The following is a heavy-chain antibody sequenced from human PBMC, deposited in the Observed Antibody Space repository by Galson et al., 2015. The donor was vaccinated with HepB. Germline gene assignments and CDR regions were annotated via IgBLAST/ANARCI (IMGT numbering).Heavy chain of an antibody. V-gene: IGHV4-39*01. Sequence: ETLSLTCTVSGGSISSGNYYWGWIRQPPGRGLEWIGNFFYTGSTYYNPSLKSRVTLSADTSKNQTSLKLKSVSAADTAKYYCIRLPLGLDLDHYYYSMDVWGQGTSVTVSS. D-gene: IGHD3/OR15-3a*01. CDR2: FFYTGST. CDR3: IRLPLGLDLDHYYYSMDV. CDR1: GGSISSGNYY. J-gene: IGHJ6*02.